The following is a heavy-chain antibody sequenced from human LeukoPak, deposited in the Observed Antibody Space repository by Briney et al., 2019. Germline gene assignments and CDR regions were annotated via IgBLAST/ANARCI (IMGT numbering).Heavy chain of an antibody. CDR1: GFTITNNW. CDR3: ATVFKGSSLEDY. Sequence: GSLRLSCAVSGFTITNNWMCWVRQAPGRGLVWVSRIKSDETTAVYADSVKGRFTISRDNAKNTLYLQMNSLRVEDTAVYYCATVFKGSSLEDYWGRGTLVTVSS. J-gene: IGHJ4*02. CDR2: IKSDETTA. D-gene: IGHD3-10*01. V-gene: IGHV3-74*03.